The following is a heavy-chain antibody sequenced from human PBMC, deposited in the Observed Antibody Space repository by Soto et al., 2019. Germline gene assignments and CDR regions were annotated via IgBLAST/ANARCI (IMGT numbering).Heavy chain of an antibody. CDR2: FDPEDGET. V-gene: IGHV1-24*01. CDR1: GYTLTELS. D-gene: IGHD3-10*01. Sequence: QVPLVQSGAEVKKPGASVKVSCKVSGYTLTELSMHWVRQAPGKGLEWMGGFDPEDGETIYAQKFQGRVTMTEDTSTDTAYMELSSLRSEDTAVYYCATVRITMVRGVIIRFRNWFDPWGQGTLVTVSS. CDR3: ATVRITMVRGVIIRFRNWFDP. J-gene: IGHJ5*02.